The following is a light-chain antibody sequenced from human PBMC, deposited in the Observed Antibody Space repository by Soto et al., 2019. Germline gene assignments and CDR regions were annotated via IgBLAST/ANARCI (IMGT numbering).Light chain of an antibody. CDR2: KNN. Sequence: QSVLTQPPSASGTPGQRVTISCSGSSSNIGSNYVYWYQQLPGTAPKLLIYKNNQRPSGVPDRFSGSKSGTSASLAIIGLRSEDDADYYCAAWDDSLSGVVFGGGTKVTVL. J-gene: IGLJ2*01. CDR3: AAWDDSLSGVV. V-gene: IGLV1-47*01. CDR1: SSNIGSNY.